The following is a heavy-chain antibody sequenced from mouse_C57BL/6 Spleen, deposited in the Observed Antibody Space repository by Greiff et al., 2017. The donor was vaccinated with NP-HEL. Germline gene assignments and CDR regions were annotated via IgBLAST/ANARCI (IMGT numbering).Heavy chain of an antibody. D-gene: IGHD1-1*01. V-gene: IGHV1-64*01. J-gene: IGHJ1*03. CDR1: GYTFTSYW. CDR3: VRSGYYYGSSPYWYFDV. Sequence: VQLQQPGAELVKPGASVKLSCKASGYTFTSYWMHWVKQRPGQGLEWIGMIHPNSGSTNYNEKFKSKATLTVDKSSSTAYMQLSSLTSEDSAVYYCVRSGYYYGSSPYWYFDVWGTGTTVTFSS. CDR2: IHPNSGST.